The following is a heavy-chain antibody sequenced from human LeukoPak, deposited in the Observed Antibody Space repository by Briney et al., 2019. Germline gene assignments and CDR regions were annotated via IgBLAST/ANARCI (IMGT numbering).Heavy chain of an antibody. D-gene: IGHD4-11*01. CDR3: AHRGSNYALDY. Sequence: SGPTLGKPTQTLTLTCTFSGFSLSTSGVGVGWIRQPPGKALEWLAVIYWDDDKRYSPSLDNRITITQDTSKNQVVLTMANMDAVDTATYYCAHRGSNYALDYWGQGTLVTVSS. J-gene: IGHJ4*02. V-gene: IGHV2-5*02. CDR2: IYWDDDK. CDR1: GFSLSTSGVG.